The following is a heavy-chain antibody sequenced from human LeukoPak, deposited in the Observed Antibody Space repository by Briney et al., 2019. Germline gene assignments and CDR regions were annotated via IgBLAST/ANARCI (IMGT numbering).Heavy chain of an antibody. D-gene: IGHD3-10*01. J-gene: IGHJ4*02. CDR3: ARDIYGSGPPVGDTIDY. Sequence: GGSLRLSCAASGFTFSSYSMNWVRQAPGKGLEWVSYISSSGSTIYYADSVKGRFTISRDNAKNSLYLQVNSLRAEDTDVYYCARDIYGSGPPVGDTIDYWGQGTLVTVSS. CDR1: GFTFSSYS. CDR2: ISSSGSTI. V-gene: IGHV3-48*04.